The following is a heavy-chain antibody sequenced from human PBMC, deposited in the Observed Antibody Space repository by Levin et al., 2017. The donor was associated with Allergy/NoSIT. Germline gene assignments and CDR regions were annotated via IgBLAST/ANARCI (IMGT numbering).Heavy chain of an antibody. Sequence: GGSLRLSCAASGFTFSSYSMNWVRQAPGKGLEWVSYISSSSSTIYYADSVKGRFTISRANAKNSLYLQMNSLRAEDTAVYYCAGEVAEDDFWSGHYYYYYMDGWGKGTTVTVAS. CDR3: AGEVAEDDFWSGHYYYYYMDG. D-gene: IGHD3-3*01. V-gene: IGHV3-48*01. J-gene: IGHJ6*03. CDR1: GFTFSSYS. CDR2: ISSSSSTI.